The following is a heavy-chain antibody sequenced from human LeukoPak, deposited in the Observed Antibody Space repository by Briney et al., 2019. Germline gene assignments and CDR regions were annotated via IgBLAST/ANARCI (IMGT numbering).Heavy chain of an antibody. J-gene: IGHJ6*03. CDR3: ASFSDMVRDQNYYMDV. CDR1: GGSISSGSYY. CDR2: IYTSGST. D-gene: IGHD3-10*01. V-gene: IGHV4-61*02. Sequence: SETLSLTCTVSGGSISSGSYYWSWIRQPAGKGLEWIGRIYTSGSTNYNPSLKSRVTISVDTSKNQFSLKLSSVTAADTAVYYCASFSDMVRDQNYYMDVWGKGTTVTVSS.